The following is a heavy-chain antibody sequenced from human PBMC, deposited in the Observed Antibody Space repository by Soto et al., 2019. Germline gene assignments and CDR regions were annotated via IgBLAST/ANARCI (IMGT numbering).Heavy chain of an antibody. J-gene: IGHJ5*02. Sequence: PGGSLRLSCAASGFTFSDYYMSWIRQAPGKGLEWVSYISSSGSTIYYADSVKGRFTISRDNSKNTLYLQMNSLRDEDTAVYYCAREAGTWHLPLNWFDPWGQGTLVTVSS. V-gene: IGHV3-11*04. CDR3: AREAGTWHLPLNWFDP. CDR2: ISSSGSTI. CDR1: GFTFSDYY. D-gene: IGHD6-19*01.